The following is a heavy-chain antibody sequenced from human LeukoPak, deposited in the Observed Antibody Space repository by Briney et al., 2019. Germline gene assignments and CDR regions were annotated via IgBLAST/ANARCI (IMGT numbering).Heavy chain of an antibody. D-gene: IGHD1-26*01. CDR1: GFTFSGNA. Sequence: GGSLRLSCEASGFTFSGNAMAWVRQAPGKGPEWVSGIGSDGRTHYADSVKGRFTISRDNSKNTVYLQMNSLRVEDTALYYCAKDILGWAFDYWGPGTLVTVSS. V-gene: IGHV3-23*01. J-gene: IGHJ4*02. CDR3: AKDILGWAFDY. CDR2: IGSDGRT.